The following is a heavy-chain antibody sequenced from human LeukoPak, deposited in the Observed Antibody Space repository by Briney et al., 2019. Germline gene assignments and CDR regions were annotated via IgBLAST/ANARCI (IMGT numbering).Heavy chain of an antibody. CDR2: INHSGST. CDR1: GGPFSGYY. Sequence: SETLSLTCAVYGGPFSGYYWSWIRQPPGKGLEWIGEINHSGSTNYNPSLKSRVTISVDTSKNQFSLKLSSVTAADTAVYYCARSDFWSGSIDYWGQGTLVTVSS. CDR3: ARSDFWSGSIDY. D-gene: IGHD3-3*01. J-gene: IGHJ4*02. V-gene: IGHV4-34*01.